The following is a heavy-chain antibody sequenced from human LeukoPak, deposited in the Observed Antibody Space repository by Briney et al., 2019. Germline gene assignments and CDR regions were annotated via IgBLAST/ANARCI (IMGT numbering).Heavy chain of an antibody. D-gene: IGHD3-16*01. Sequence: ASVKVSCKASGYTFTSYDINWVRQATGQGLEWMGCMDPNSGNTGYAQKFQGRVTITRNTSISTAYMELSSLRSEDTAVYYCARAPNDYTSYYYYYYMDVWGKGTTVTVSS. CDR2: MDPNSGNT. J-gene: IGHJ6*03. CDR3: ARAPNDYTSYYYYYYMDV. CDR1: GYTFTSYD. V-gene: IGHV1-8*03.